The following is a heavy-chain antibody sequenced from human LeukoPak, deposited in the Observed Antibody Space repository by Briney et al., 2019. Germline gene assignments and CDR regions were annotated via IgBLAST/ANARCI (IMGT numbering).Heavy chain of an antibody. D-gene: IGHD6-19*01. V-gene: IGHV4-4*02. Sequence: SETLSLTCAVSGGSISSSNWWSWVRQPPGKGLEWIGEIYHSGSTNYNPSLKSRVTISVDKSKNQFSLKLSSVTAADTAVYYCARISVAGTRNWFDPWGQGTLVTVSS. CDR2: IYHSGST. CDR1: GGSISSSNW. CDR3: ARISVAGTRNWFDP. J-gene: IGHJ5*02.